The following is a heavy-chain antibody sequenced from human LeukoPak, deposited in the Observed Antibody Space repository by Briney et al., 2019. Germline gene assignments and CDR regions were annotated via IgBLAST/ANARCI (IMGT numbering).Heavy chain of an antibody. CDR3: ARRRRLLLGYYFDY. J-gene: IGHJ4*02. V-gene: IGHV4-39*01. CDR2: IYYSGST. CDR1: GGSISSSSYY. Sequence: PSETLSLTCTVSGGSISSSSYYWGWIRQPPGKGLEWIGSIYYSGSTYYNPSLKSRFTISVDTSKNQFSLKLSSVTAADTAVDYCARRRRLLLGYYFDYWGQGTLVTVSS. D-gene: IGHD2-2*01.